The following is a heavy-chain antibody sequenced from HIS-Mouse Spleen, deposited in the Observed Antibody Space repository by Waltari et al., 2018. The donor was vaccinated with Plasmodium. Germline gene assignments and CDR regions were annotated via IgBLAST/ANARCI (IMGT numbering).Heavy chain of an antibody. CDR2: ISSSSSYI. Sequence: EVQLVESGGGLVKPGGSLRLSCAASGFTFSSYSMNWVRQAPGKGLEGVSSISSSSSYIYYADSVKGRFTISRDNAKNSLYLQMNSLRAEDTAVYYCAREDILTAYYNDYWYFDLWGRGTLVTVSS. J-gene: IGHJ2*01. CDR3: AREDILTAYYNDYWYFDL. CDR1: GFTFSSYS. V-gene: IGHV3-21*01. D-gene: IGHD3-9*01.